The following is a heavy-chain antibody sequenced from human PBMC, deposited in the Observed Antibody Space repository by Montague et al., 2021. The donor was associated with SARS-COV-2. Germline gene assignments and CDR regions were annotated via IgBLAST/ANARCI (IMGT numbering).Heavy chain of an antibody. Sequence: SETLSLTCTISGYSGSHYYWSFIRQTPGKGLEWIGFVSSGGNTNCNPSLKNRVSISMDTSKSQFSLKLTSVTAADTAVYFCAGGSGWMPDSWGQGTLVTVSS. D-gene: IGHD3-3*01. J-gene: IGHJ4*02. CDR3: AGGSGWMPDS. CDR2: VSSGGNT. V-gene: IGHV4-59*02. CDR1: GYSGSHYY.